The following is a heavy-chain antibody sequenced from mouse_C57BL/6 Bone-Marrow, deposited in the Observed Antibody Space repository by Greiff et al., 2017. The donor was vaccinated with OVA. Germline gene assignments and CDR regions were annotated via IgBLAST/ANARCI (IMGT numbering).Heavy chain of an antibody. J-gene: IGHJ4*01. CDR3: ARNFDYYGSSFYYYAMDY. Sequence: VHLVESGPGLVQPSQSLSINRTASLFPLTIYRVHWVRQSPGRGLEWLGVIWSGGSTDYNAAFISRLSISKDNSKSQVFFKMNSLQADDTAIYYCARNFDYYGSSFYYYAMDYWGQGTSVTVSS. CDR2: IWSGGST. CDR1: LFPLTIYR. D-gene: IGHD1-1*01. V-gene: IGHV2-2*01.